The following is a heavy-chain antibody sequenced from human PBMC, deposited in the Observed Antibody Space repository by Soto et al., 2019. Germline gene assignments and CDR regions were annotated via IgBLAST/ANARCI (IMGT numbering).Heavy chain of an antibody. CDR2: IYHSRST. J-gene: IGHJ6*02. CDR3: ARAIFGVVIRDYYYYGMDV. CDR1: GGSISSSNW. D-gene: IGHD3-3*01. Sequence: SETLSLTCAVSGGSISSSNWWSWVRQPPGKGLEWIGEIYHSRSTNYNPSLKSRVTISVDKSKNQFSLKLSSVTAADTAVYYCARAIFGVVIRDYYYYGMDVWGQGTTVT. V-gene: IGHV4-4*02.